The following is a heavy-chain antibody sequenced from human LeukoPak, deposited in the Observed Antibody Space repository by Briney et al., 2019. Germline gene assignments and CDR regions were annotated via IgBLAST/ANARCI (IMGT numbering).Heavy chain of an antibody. Sequence: PGGSLRLPCAASGFTFSSYAMSWVRQAPGKGLEWVSAISGSGGSTYYADSVKGRFTISRDNSKNTLYLQMNSLRAEDTAVYYCAKDSGYDFWSGYFFGYFDYWGQGTLVTVSS. CDR3: AKDSGYDFWSGYFFGYFDY. CDR1: GFTFSSYA. D-gene: IGHD3-3*01. J-gene: IGHJ4*02. V-gene: IGHV3-23*01. CDR2: ISGSGGST.